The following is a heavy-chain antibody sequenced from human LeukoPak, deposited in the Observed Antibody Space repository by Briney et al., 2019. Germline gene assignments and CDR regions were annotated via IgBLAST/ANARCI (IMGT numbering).Heavy chain of an antibody. V-gene: IGHV3-7*03. CDR1: EFIFRNYW. CDR2: IKQDGSTK. CDR3: AKDVDYGDYEGYFDY. J-gene: IGHJ4*02. Sequence: GGSLRLSCAASEFIFRNYWMHWVRQAPGKGRKWVATIKQDGSTKYYVDSVKGRFTISRDNAKNSLYLQMNSLRAEDTALYYCAKDVDYGDYEGYFDYWGQGTLVTVSS. D-gene: IGHD4-17*01.